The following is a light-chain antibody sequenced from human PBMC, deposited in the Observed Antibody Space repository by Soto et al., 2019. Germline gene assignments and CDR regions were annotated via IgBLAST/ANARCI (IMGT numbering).Light chain of an antibody. CDR2: DVS. V-gene: IGLV2-11*01. CDR1: NSDVGGYNY. Sequence: QSVLTQPRSVSGSPGQSITISCTGTNSDVGGYNYVSWYQQHPGKAPKLMIYDVSKRPSGVPDRFSGSKSGNTASLTISGLQAEDEADYYCCSYAGSPYVFGTGTKLTVL. J-gene: IGLJ1*01. CDR3: CSYAGSPYV.